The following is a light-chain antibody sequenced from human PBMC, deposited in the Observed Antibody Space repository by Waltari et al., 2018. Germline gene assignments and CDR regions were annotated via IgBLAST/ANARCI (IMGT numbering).Light chain of an antibody. V-gene: IGLV8-61*01. CDR1: SGSLSPSSY. CDR3: ALYMGSGIWV. J-gene: IGLJ3*02. Sequence: QTVVTQAPSVSVSPGGTVTLTCALSSGSLSPSSYATWYQQTPGQAPRTLVYKANARSSGVPDRFSGSILGNTAALTITGAQADDESDYYCALYMGSGIWVFGGGTRLTVL. CDR2: KAN.